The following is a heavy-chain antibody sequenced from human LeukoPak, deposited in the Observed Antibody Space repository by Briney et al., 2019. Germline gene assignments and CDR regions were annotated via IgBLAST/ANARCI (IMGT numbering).Heavy chain of an antibody. CDR1: GFTFSNYA. CDR2: ISGSGGTT. D-gene: IGHD5/OR15-5a*01. Sequence: PGGSLRLSCAASGFTFSNYAMSWVRQAPGKGLEWVSAISGSGGTTKYTDSVKGRFTISRDNSKNTLYLQMNSLRAVDTAVYYCAKALTTRNRGVCWGQGTLVTVSS. J-gene: IGHJ4*02. V-gene: IGHV3-23*01. CDR3: AKALTTRNRGVC.